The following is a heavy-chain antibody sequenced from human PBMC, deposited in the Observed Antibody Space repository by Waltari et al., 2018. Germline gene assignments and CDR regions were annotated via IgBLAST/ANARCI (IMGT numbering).Heavy chain of an antibody. CDR2: IRGGRRVVT. Sequence: EVQLLESGGGLVQPGGSLRLSCTASGFTLTLYAMSWVRQAPGKGGEWVSSIRGGRRVVTYYADSVKGRFTIARDNSQNTVYLQMDSLRAEDTAIDYCAKDRRQRQAFDSWGQGTQVTVSS. CDR1: GFTLTLYA. CDR3: AKDRRQRQAFDS. J-gene: IGHJ4*02. V-gene: IGHV3-23*01. D-gene: IGHD5-18*01.